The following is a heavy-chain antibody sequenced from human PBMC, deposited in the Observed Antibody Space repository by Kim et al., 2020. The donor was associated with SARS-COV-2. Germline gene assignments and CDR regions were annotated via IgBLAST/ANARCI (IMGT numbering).Heavy chain of an antibody. J-gene: IGHJ6*02. CDR3: ASDSSYALAV. V-gene: IGHV3-74*03. Sequence: TYADSVKGRFTISRANAKNTLYRQMNSLRAEDTAVYFCASDSSYALAVWSQGTTVTVSS.